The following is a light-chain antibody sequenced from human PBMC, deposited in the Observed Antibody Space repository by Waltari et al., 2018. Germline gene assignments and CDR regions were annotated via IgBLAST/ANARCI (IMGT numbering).Light chain of an antibody. J-gene: IGKJ2*01. CDR2: GAS. CDR3: LQYHDWPPYT. V-gene: IGKV3-15*01. CDR1: QSVSSN. Sequence: ETVMTQSPASLSVSPGERATLSCRASQSVSSNLAWYQQKPGQAPRLLIYGASTRATGSPARFSGSGSGREFTLTISSLQSEDFAVYYCLQYHDWPPYTFGQGTKVEI.